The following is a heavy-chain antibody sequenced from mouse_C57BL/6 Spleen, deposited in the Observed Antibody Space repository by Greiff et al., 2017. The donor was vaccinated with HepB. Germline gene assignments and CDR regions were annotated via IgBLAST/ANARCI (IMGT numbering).Heavy chain of an antibody. CDR3: ATWVGYDDPWFAY. CDR1: GSTFTSYT. V-gene: IGHV1-4*01. D-gene: IGHD2-2*01. CDR2: INPSSGYT. J-gene: IGHJ3*01. Sequence: QVQLQQSGAELARPGASVKMSCKASGSTFTSYTMHWVKQRPGQGLEWIGYINPSSGYTKYNQKFKDKATLTADKSSSTAYMQLSSLTSEDSAVYYCATWVGYDDPWFAYWGQGTPVTVSA.